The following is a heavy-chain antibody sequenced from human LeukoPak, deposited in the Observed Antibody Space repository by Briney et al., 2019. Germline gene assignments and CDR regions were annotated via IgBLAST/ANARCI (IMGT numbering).Heavy chain of an antibody. CDR1: TFTFSSYG. D-gene: IGHD2-15*01. J-gene: IGHJ3*02. CDR3: AKDGYCSAGSCFSANDAFDI. CDR2: ISGSGGST. Sequence: GGSLRLSCGASTFTFSSYGMSWVRQAPGKGLEWVSAISGSGGSTYFADSVRGRFTISRDNSKNSLYLQMNSLRAEDTAVYYCAKDGYCSAGSCFSANDAFDIWGQGTMVTVSS. V-gene: IGHV3-23*01.